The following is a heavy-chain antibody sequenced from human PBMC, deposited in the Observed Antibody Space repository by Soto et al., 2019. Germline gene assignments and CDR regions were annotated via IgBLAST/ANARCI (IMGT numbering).Heavy chain of an antibody. CDR3: ARDAYCSTTACSDIWFDP. V-gene: IGHV1-3*04. CDR2: INTDNGYT. Sequence: GASVKVSCKASGYTFTNYAVHWVRQAPGQRLEWMGWINTDNGYTKNSQKFQGRVAITRDTSASTAYMELSGLRSEDTAIYYCARDAYCSTTACSDIWFDPWGQGALVTVSS. CDR1: GYTFTNYA. J-gene: IGHJ5*02. D-gene: IGHD2-2*01.